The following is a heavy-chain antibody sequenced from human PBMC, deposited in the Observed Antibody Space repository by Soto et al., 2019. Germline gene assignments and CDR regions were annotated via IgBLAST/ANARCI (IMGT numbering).Heavy chain of an antibody. Sequence: EVQLVESGGNLVQPGRSLRLSCAASGFTFEDYAMHWVGQAPGKGLEWVPGISWNSGSMGYADSVKGRFTISRDNAKNSLYLQMNSLRAEDTALYYCAKDISGKRNSRLRGGLWSGYTYYYYGMDVWGQGTTVTVSS. J-gene: IGHJ6*02. CDR1: GFTFEDYA. D-gene: IGHD3-3*01. V-gene: IGHV3-9*01. CDR3: AKDISGKRNSRLRGGLWSGYTYYYYGMDV. CDR2: ISWNSGSM.